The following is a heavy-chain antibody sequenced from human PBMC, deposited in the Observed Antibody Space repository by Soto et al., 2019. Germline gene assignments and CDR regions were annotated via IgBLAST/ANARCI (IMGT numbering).Heavy chain of an antibody. CDR2: ISSTTNNT. Sequence: PGGSLRLSCAPSGFTFTRYSMNWDRQAPGKGLEWISCISSTTNNTYYGDSMKGRVTMTTDNAKSSLYLEMNSLRSEDTAVYYCARESEDLTSNFDYWGQGTLVTVSS. CDR3: ARESEDLTSNFDY. CDR1: GFTFTRYS. V-gene: IGHV3-21*06. J-gene: IGHJ4*02.